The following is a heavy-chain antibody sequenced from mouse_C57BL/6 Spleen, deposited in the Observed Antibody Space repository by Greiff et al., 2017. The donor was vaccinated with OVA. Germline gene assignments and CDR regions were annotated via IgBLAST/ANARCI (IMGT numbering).Heavy chain of an antibody. CDR3: ARWTLYDSRENYFDY. V-gene: IGHV14-2*01. J-gene: IGHJ2*01. CDR2: IDPEDGET. Sequence: EVKLMESGAELVKPGASVKLSCTASGFNIKDYYMHWVKQRTEQGLEWIGRIDPEDGETKYAPKFQGKATITADTSANTAYLQLSSLTSEDTAVYYGARWTLYDSRENYFDYWGQGTTLTVSS. D-gene: IGHD1-1*01. CDR1: GFNIKDYY.